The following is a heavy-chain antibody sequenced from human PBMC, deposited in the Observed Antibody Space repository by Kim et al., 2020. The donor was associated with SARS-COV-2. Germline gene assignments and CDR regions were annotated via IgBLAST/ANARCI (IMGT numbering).Heavy chain of an antibody. V-gene: IGHV3-33*06. CDR1: GFTFSSYG. D-gene: IGHD3-10*01. J-gene: IGHJ4*02. CDR2: IWYDGSNK. CDR3: AKDTAGELLWFGALDY. Sequence: GRSLRLSCAASGFTFSSYGMHWVRQAPGKGLEWVAVIWYDGSNKYYADSVKGRFTISRDNSKNTLYLQMNSLRAEDTAVYYCAKDTAGELLWFGALDYWGQGTLVTVSS.